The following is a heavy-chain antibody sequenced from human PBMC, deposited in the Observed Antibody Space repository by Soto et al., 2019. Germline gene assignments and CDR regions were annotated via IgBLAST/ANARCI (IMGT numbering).Heavy chain of an antibody. CDR3: ARQGFPVVPADIHPETVYYYYGMDV. J-gene: IGHJ6*02. Sequence: GESLKISCKGSGYSFTSYWISWVRQMPGKGLEWMGRIDPSDSYTNYSPSFQGHVTISADKSISTAYLQWSSLKASDTAMYYCARQGFPVVPADIHPETVYYYYGMDVWGQGTTVTVYS. V-gene: IGHV5-10-1*01. CDR2: IDPSDSYT. D-gene: IGHD2-2*02. CDR1: GYSFTSYW.